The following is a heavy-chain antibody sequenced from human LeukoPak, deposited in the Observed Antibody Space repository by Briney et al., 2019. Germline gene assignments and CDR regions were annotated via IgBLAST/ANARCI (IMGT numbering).Heavy chain of an antibody. CDR2: IYPGDSET. D-gene: IGHD5-18*01. CDR3: VRSRGYSYGYSYYFDY. CDR1: GYIFTGYW. Sequence: PGESLKISCEASGYIFTGYWIGWVRQMPGKGLEWMGIIYPGDSETRYSPSFLGQVTISADKSITTAYLQWSSLKASDTAMYYCVRSRGYSYGYSYYFDYWGQGTLVTVSS. V-gene: IGHV5-51*01. J-gene: IGHJ4*02.